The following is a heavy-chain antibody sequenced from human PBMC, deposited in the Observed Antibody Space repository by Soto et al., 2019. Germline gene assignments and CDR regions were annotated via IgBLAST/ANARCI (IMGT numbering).Heavy chain of an antibody. Sequence: QLQLQESGSGLVKPSQTLSLTCAVSGGSISSGGYSWSWIRQPPGKGLDWIGYIYHSGSTYYNPXLXSXXTISVDRSKNQFSLKLSSVTAADPAVYYCVRVPDYWGQGTLVTVSS. V-gene: IGHV4-30-2*01. CDR1: GGSISSGGYS. CDR3: VRVPDY. J-gene: IGHJ4*02. CDR2: IYHSGST.